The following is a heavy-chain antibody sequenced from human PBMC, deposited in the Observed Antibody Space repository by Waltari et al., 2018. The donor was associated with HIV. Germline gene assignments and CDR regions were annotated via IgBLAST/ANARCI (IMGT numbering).Heavy chain of an antibody. CDR1: GYTFRDSP. Sequence: QVQLVQSGAEVAKPGASVRLSCKTSGYTFRDSPIHWVRQAPGQGLAWMGWINCGKGNTRYSETSQGRFTITRDASAATAYLEVTNLRSEDTALYYCAREPIISVANNAFDVWGLGSMVTVSS. J-gene: IGHJ3*01. CDR3: AREPIISVANNAFDV. V-gene: IGHV1-3*01. D-gene: IGHD6-19*01. CDR2: INCGKGNT.